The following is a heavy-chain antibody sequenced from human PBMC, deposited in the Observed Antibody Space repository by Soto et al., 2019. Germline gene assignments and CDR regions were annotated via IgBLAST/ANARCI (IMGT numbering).Heavy chain of an antibody. D-gene: IGHD4-17*01. J-gene: IGHJ4*02. CDR2: IYYSGST. CDR3: ARGTYGDYGLGIDY. CDR1: GGSISSCGYY. Sequence: QVQLQESGPGLVKPSQTLSLTCTVSGGSISSCGYYWSWIRQHPGKGLEWIGYIYYSGSTYYNPSLQSRVTISVDTSKNQFSLKLSSVTAADTAVYYCARGTYGDYGLGIDYWGQGTLVTVSS. V-gene: IGHV4-31*03.